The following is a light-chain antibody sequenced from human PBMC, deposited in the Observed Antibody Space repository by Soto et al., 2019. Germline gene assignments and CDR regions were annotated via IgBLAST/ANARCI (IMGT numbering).Light chain of an antibody. J-gene: IGKJ4*01. V-gene: IGKV1-33*01. CDR2: DAS. Sequence: DIQMTQSPSSLSASVGDRVTITCQARQDISNYLNWYQQKPGKAPKLLLYDASNLETGVPSRFSGSGSGTDFTFTISSLQSEDIATYYCQQYDNLSLTFGGGTKVEIK. CDR1: QDISNY. CDR3: QQYDNLSLT.